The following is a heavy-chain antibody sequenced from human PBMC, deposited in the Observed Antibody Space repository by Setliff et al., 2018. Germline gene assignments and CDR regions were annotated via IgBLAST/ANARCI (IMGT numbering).Heavy chain of an antibody. V-gene: IGHV4-31*03. CDR1: GGSISSGGYY. CDR3: ARDPLTTNRRRAFDI. CDR2: IYYSGST. J-gene: IGHJ3*02. Sequence: PSEILSLTCTVSGGSISSGGYYWSWIRQHPGKGLEWIGYIYYSGSTYYNPSLKSRVTISVDTSKNQFSLKLSSVTAADTAVYYCARDPLTTNRRRAFDIWGQGTMVTVSS. D-gene: IGHD4-17*01.